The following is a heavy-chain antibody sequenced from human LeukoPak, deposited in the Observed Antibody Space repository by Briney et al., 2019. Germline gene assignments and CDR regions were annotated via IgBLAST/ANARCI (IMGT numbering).Heavy chain of an antibody. CDR1: GFTFSSYG. D-gene: IGHD2-21*01. CDR2: VRVNGRST. Sequence: GGSLRLSCAASGFTFSSYGMPWVRQAPGKGLEWVSTVRVNGRSTYYADSVKGRFTISRDNSKNTLYLQMNSLRAEDTALYYCAKPGEASNYYFDYWGQGALVTVSS. J-gene: IGHJ4*02. CDR3: AKPGEASNYYFDY. V-gene: IGHV3-23*01.